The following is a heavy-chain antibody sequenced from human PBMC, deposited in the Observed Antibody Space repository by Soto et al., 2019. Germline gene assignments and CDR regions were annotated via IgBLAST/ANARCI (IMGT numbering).Heavy chain of an antibody. V-gene: IGHV1-69*01. CDR3: GRGVVERVVYYYYYGMDV. Sequence: QVQLVQSGAEVKKPGSSVKVSCKASGGTFSSYAISWVRQAPGQGLEWMGGIIPIFGTANYAQKFQGRVTMTADETTRTAYMEVSSLISSDAAVYYCGRGVVERVVYYYYYGMDVWGQGTTVTVSS. CDR2: IIPIFGTA. J-gene: IGHJ6*02. D-gene: IGHD2-15*01. CDR1: GGTFSSYA.